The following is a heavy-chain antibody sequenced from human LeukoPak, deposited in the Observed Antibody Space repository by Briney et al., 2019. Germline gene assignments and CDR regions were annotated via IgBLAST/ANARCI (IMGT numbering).Heavy chain of an antibody. CDR2: IYYSGST. CDR3: ASWSGYYLYFDY. Sequence: SETLSLTCTVSGGSISSGDYYWSWIRQPPGKGLEWIGYIYYSGSTYYNPSLKSRVTISVDTSKNQFSLKLGSVTAADTAVYYCASWSGYYLYFDYWGQGTLVTVSS. J-gene: IGHJ4*02. D-gene: IGHD3-3*01. CDR1: GGSISSGDYY. V-gene: IGHV4-30-4*01.